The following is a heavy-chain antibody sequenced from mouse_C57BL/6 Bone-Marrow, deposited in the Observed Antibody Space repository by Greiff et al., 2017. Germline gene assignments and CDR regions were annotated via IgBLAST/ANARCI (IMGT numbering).Heavy chain of an antibody. J-gene: IGHJ3*01. V-gene: IGHV1-54*01. CDR1: GYAFTNYL. Sequence: QVHVKQSGAELVRPGTSVKVSCKASGYAFTNYLIEWVKQRPGQGLEWIGVINPGSGGTNYNEKFKGKATLTADKSSSTAYMQLSSLTSEDSAVYFCAREVGNYGAYWGQGTLVTVSA. CDR2: INPGSGGT. CDR3: AREVGNYGAY. D-gene: IGHD2-1*01.